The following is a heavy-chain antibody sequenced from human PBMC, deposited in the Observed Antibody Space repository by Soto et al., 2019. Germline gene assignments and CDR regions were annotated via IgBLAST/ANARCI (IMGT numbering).Heavy chain of an antibody. CDR1: GFTFTDYH. V-gene: IGHV3-11*06. Sequence: VGSLRLSCEASGFTFTDYHMSWIRQAPGKGLEWVALISETGSHTAYAESVKGRFTISRDNARPSVFLQMNSLRSDDTAVYFCARSLRATSPLTFWGQGTPVTVSS. J-gene: IGHJ4*02. D-gene: IGHD7-27*01. CDR3: ARSLRATSPLTF. CDR2: ISETGSHT.